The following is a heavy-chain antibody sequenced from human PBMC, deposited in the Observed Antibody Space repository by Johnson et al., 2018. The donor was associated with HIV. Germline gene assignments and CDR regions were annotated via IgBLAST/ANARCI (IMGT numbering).Heavy chain of an antibody. J-gene: IGHJ3*01. CDR2: IRYDGGNK. D-gene: IGHD5-18*01. CDR3: AKGEAQEGWIQLQSYAFDF. Sequence: QVQLVESGGGVVQPGGSLRLSCAASGFNFNNYGMHWVRQAPGKGLEWMAFIRYDGGNKYYADSMKGRFTISRDISKKTLYLQIDSLRPEDSGVYYCAKGEAQEGWIQLQSYAFDFWGKGTTVTVSS. CDR1: GFNFNNYG. V-gene: IGHV3-30*02.